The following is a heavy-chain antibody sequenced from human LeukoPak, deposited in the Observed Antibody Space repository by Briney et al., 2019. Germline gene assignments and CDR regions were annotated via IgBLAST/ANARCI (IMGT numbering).Heavy chain of an antibody. V-gene: IGHV3-30*18. J-gene: IGHJ4*02. CDR3: SKAGDTNYYRHGDY. D-gene: IGHD4-11*01. CDR2: ISYDGSNK. CDR1: GFTFSSYG. Sequence: GGSLRLSCAASGFTFSSYGMHWVRQAPGKGLGWVAVISYDGSNKYYADSVKGRFTISRDNSKNTLYLQMNSLRAEDTALYYCSKAGDTNYYRHGDYWGQGTLVTVSS.